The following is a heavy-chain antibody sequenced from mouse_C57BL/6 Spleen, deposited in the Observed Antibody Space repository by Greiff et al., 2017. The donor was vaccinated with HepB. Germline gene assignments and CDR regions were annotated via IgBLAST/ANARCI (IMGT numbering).Heavy chain of an antibody. D-gene: IGHD1-1*01. CDR2: IWTGGGT. Sequence: VKLQQSGPGLVAPSQSLSITCTVSGFSLTSYAISWVRQPPGKGLEWLGVIWTGGGTNYNSALKSRLSISKDNSKSQVFLKMNSLQTDDTARYYCARNWGTVVGRGYFDVWGTGTTVTVSS. V-gene: IGHV2-9-1*01. J-gene: IGHJ1*03. CDR3: ARNWGTVVGRGYFDV. CDR1: GFSLTSYA.